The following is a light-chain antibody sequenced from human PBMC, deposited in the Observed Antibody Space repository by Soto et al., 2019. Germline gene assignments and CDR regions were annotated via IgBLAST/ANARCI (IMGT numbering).Light chain of an antibody. CDR2: KAS. J-gene: IGKJ1*01. CDR1: QSISSW. CDR3: QQYNSYSPWT. V-gene: IGKV1-5*03. Sequence: DIQMTQSPSTLSASLVDRVTITCRSSQSISSWLAWYQQKPGKAPKLLIYKASSLESGVPSRFSGSGSGTEFTLTISSLQPDDFATYYCQQYNSYSPWTFGQGTKVDI.